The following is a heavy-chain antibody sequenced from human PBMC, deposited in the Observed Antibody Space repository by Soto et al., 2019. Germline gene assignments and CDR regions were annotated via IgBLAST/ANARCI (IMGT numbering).Heavy chain of an antibody. V-gene: IGHV5-10-1*01. Sequence: PGESLTISCKGSGYSFSSYWISWVRQMPGKGLEKMGRFDPSDSYTNYSPSFQGHVTISADKSISTAYLQWISLKSSYTAVYYCARLSRSGWSFDIWGQGTMVTVSS. D-gene: IGHD6-19*01. CDR2: FDPSDSYT. CDR3: ARLSRSGWSFDI. CDR1: GYSFSSYW. J-gene: IGHJ3*02.